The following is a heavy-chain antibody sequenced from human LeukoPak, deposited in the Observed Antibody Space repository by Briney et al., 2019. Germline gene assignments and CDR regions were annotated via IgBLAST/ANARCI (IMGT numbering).Heavy chain of an antibody. D-gene: IGHD3-3*01. V-gene: IGHV3-21*01. J-gene: IGHJ3*02. CDR2: ISSSSSYI. CDR3: ARDRGYDFWSGSAFDI. CDR1: GFTFSSYS. Sequence: GGSLRLSCAASGFTFSSYSMNWVRQAPGKGLEWVSSISSSSSYIYYADSVKGRFTISRDNAKNSLYLQMNSLRAEDTAVYYCARDRGYDFWSGSAFDIWGQGTMVTVSS.